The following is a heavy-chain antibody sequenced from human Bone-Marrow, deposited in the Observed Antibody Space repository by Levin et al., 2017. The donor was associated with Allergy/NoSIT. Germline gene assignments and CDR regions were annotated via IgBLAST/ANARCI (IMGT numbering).Heavy chain of an antibody. CDR3: ARAGRSDY. J-gene: IGHJ4*02. V-gene: IGHV4-39*07. CDR2: INHSGST. D-gene: IGHD3-3*01. CDR1: GYSISGNTYY. Sequence: GSLRLSCTVSGYSISGNTYYWGWIRQPPGKGLEWIGSINHSGSTYYNPSLQSRVTISVDTSKNQFSLKLTSVTAADTAVYYCARAGRSDYWSQGTLVTVSS.